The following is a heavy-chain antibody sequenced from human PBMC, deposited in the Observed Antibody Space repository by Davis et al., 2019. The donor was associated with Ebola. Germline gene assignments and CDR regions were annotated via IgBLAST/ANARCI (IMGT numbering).Heavy chain of an antibody. Sequence: GESLKISCVASGFAFSRYWMNWVRQAPGKGLEWVSYISSSSSTIYYADSVKGRFTISRDNAKDSLYLQMNSLRDEDTAVYYCARPIEYSSSTRSLYYYYGMDVWGQGTTVTVSS. CDR3: ARPIEYSSSTRSLYYYYGMDV. CDR1: GFAFSRYW. D-gene: IGHD6-6*01. V-gene: IGHV3-48*02. CDR2: ISSSSSTI. J-gene: IGHJ6*02.